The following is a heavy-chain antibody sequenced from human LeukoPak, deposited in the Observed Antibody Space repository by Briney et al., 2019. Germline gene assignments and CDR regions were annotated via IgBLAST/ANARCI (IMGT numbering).Heavy chain of an antibody. V-gene: IGHV3-23*01. CDR3: TKIGSGSYYPDY. D-gene: IGHD1-26*01. CDR2: ISGSGGST. J-gene: IGHJ4*02. CDR1: GFTFSSYA. Sequence: GGSLRLSCAASGFTFSSYAMSWVRQAPGKGLEWVSAISGSGGSTYYADSVKGRFTISRDNSKNTLYLQMNGLRAEDTAVYYCTKIGSGSYYPDYWGQGTLVTVSS.